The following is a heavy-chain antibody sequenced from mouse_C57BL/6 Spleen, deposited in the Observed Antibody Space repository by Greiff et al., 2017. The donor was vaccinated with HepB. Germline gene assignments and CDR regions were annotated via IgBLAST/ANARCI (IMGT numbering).Heavy chain of an antibody. CDR2: IHPNSGST. D-gene: IGHD1-1*01. CDR3: ARGFTTVEGGY. J-gene: IGHJ2*01. V-gene: IGHV1-64*01. CDR1: GYTFTSYW. Sequence: QVQLKQSGAELVKPGASVKLSCKASGYTFTSYWMHWVKQRPGQGLEWIGMIHPNSGSTNYNEKFKSKSTLTVDKSSSKAYMQLISLTSEDSAVYYCARGFTTVEGGYWGQGTTLTVSS.